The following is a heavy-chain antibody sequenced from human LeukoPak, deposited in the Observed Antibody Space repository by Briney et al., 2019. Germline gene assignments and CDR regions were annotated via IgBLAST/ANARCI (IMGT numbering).Heavy chain of an antibody. V-gene: IGHV4-31*03. CDR2: IYYSGST. Sequence: SETLSLTCTVSGGSISSGGYYWSWIRQHPGKGLEWIGYIYYSGSTYYNPSLKSRVTISVDTSKNQFSLKLSSVTAADTAVYYCARDSSSPPYYFDYWGQGTLVTVSS. CDR1: GGSISSGGYY. D-gene: IGHD6-6*01. J-gene: IGHJ4*02. CDR3: ARDSSSPPYYFDY.